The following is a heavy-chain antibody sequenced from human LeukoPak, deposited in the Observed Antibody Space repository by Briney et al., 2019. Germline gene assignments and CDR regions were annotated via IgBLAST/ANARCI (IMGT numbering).Heavy chain of an antibody. CDR2: IGVDDDT. CDR3: ARERTRGCNGDICLDGFDI. V-gene: IGHV3-13*01. J-gene: IGHJ3*02. CDR1: GFTVSSNY. Sequence: GGSLRLSCAASGFTVSSNYMSWVRQAPGKGLEWVSAIGVDDDTYYSASVKGRFTISRENARNSLYLQMNSLRAENTAVYYCARERTRGCNGDICLDGFDIWGRGTKVTVSS. D-gene: IGHD2-15*01.